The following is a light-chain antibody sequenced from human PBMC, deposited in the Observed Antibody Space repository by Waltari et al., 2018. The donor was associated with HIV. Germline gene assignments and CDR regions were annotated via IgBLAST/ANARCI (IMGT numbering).Light chain of an antibody. V-gene: IGLV1-40*01. CDR2: AHN. CDR3: HSYDSDRGPV. Sequence: QSVLTPPHTVAGAPGQRVRTTRTPGCSNIGADYNVHWYQQPPRTAPRLLIYAHNIRPSGVPDRFSGSKSGTSASLTITGLQAEDDATYYCHSYDSDRGPVFGGGTKLTVL. CDR1: CSNIGADYN. J-gene: IGLJ3*02.